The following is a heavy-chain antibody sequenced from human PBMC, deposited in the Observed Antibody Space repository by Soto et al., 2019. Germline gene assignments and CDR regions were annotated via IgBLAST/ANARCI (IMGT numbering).Heavy chain of an antibody. CDR2: IYDSGST. D-gene: IGHD3-9*01. V-gene: IGHV4-59*01. J-gene: IGHJ4*02. CDR3: TTTCYGPQD. Sequence: PSETLSLTFTVSGGSISSYYWSWIRQPPGKGLEWIGYIYDSGSTNYNPSLKSRVTISVDTSKNQFSLKLTSVTAADTAVYYCTTTCYGPQDWGQGTLVTVSS. CDR1: GGSISSYY.